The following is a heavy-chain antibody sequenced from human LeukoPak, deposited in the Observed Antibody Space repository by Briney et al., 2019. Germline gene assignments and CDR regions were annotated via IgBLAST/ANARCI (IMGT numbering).Heavy chain of an antibody. J-gene: IGHJ4*02. Sequence: NPSETLSLTCTVSGGSISSGSISSYYWSWVRQPAGKGLEWIGRIYTSGTTNYNPSLKSRVTMSVDTSKNQFSLKLNSVTAADTAVYYCARGAPLDYWGQGTLVTVSS. CDR1: GGSISSGSISSYY. CDR2: IYTSGTT. CDR3: ARGAPLDY. V-gene: IGHV4-61*02.